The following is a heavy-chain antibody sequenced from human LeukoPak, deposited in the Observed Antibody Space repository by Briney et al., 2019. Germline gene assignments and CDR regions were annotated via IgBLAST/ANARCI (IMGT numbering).Heavy chain of an antibody. V-gene: IGHV3-23*01. Sequence: PGGSLRLSCAASGFTFSSYAMSWVRQAPGKGLEWVSAISGSRGSTYYADSVKGRFTISRDNSKNTLYLQMNSLRAEDTAVYYCAKLPVGYDILTGYYGTFDYWGQGTLVTVSS. CDR1: GFTFSSYA. D-gene: IGHD3-9*01. CDR2: ISGSRGST. J-gene: IGHJ4*02. CDR3: AKLPVGYDILTGYYGTFDY.